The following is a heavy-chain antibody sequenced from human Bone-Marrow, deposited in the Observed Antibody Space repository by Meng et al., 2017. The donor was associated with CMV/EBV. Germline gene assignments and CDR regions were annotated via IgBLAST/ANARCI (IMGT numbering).Heavy chain of an antibody. CDR2: MNPNSGTR. CDR3: ARAGNTGFSGIVH. CDR1: GYTFTNYD. Sequence: ASVKVSCKASGYTFTNYDINWVRRAPGEGLAWVGWMNPNSGTRGYAQNFRGRVTMTRDTSISTAYLELSSLTSDDTAVYYCARAGNTGFSGIVHWGQGTLVTVSS. D-gene: IGHD1-26*01. V-gene: IGHV1-8*01. J-gene: IGHJ4*02.